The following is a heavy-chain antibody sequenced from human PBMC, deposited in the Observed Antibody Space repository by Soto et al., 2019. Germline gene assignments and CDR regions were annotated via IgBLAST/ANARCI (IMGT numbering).Heavy chain of an antibody. V-gene: IGHV4-59*08. Sequence: SETLSLTCTVSGGSISSYYWSWIRQPPGKGLEWIGYIYYSGSTYYNPSLESRVTISVDKSKNQFSLKLMSLSAADTAVYYCGGLEGLATISYYFDYWGQGALVTVSS. CDR1: GGSISSYY. D-gene: IGHD3-9*01. CDR3: GGLEGLATISYYFDY. CDR2: IYYSGST. J-gene: IGHJ4*02.